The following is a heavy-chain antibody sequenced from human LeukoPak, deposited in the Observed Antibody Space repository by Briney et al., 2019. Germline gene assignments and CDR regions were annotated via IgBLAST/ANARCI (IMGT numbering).Heavy chain of an antibody. J-gene: IGHJ4*02. D-gene: IGHD3-16*02. Sequence: GASVKVSCKASGYTLTGHSMHWARQAPGQGPEWMGWMNPNSGGTKYTRKFQGRVTMTRDTSISTAYMELSRLTSDDTAMHYCARDKLGLGELSLYDEWGQGTQVTVSS. V-gene: IGHV1-2*02. CDR2: MNPNSGGT. CDR1: GYTLTGHS. CDR3: ARDKLGLGELSLYDE.